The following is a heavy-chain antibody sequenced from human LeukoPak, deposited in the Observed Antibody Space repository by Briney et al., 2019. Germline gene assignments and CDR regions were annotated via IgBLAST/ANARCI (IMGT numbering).Heavy chain of an antibody. CDR1: GYTFPSYF. J-gene: IGHJ4*02. V-gene: IGHV1-46*01. D-gene: IGHD6-6*01. CDR3: ARTAARRFDY. CDR2: INPTGGST. Sequence: APVKVSCKASGYTFPSYFMHWVRQAPGQGLEWMGIINPTGGSTTYAQKFQGRVTMTRDTSTSTVYMELSSLRSDDTAVYYCARTAARRFDYWGQGTLVTVSS.